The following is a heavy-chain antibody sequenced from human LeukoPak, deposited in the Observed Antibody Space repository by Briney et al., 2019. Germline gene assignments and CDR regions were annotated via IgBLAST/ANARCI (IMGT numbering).Heavy chain of an antibody. D-gene: IGHD2-21*02. CDR1: GGSFSGYY. CDR2: INYSGST. V-gene: IGHV4-34*01. J-gene: IGHJ5*02. Sequence: SETLSLTCAVYGGSFSGYYWSWIRQPPGKGPEWIGEINYSGSTNYNPSLKSRVTISVDTSKSQFSLKLSSVTAADTAVYYCARGQSVVVTTPGNWFDPWGQGTLVTVSS. CDR3: ARGQSVVVTTPGNWFDP.